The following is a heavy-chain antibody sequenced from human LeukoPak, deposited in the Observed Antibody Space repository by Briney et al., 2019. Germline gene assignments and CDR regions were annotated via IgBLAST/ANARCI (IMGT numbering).Heavy chain of an antibody. CDR1: GYTFINYY. D-gene: IGHD5-18*01. V-gene: IGHV1-46*01. J-gene: IGHJ4*02. CDR3: ARGGMGIQLWPFDY. CDR2: INPSGGST. Sequence: GASVKVSCKASGYTFINYYMHWVRQAPGQGLEWMGIINPSGGSTTYAQKIQGRVTLTRDTSTSTVYMELSSLRSEDTAVCYCARGGMGIQLWPFDYWGQGTLVTVSS.